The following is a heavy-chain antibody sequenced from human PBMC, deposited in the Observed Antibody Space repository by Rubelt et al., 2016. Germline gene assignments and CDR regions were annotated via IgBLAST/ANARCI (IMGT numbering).Heavy chain of an antibody. V-gene: IGHV4-39*01. CDR1: GGSISSSSYY. D-gene: IGHD1-26*01. CDR2: IYYSGST. CDR3: ARQGQTDSGSYGF. J-gene: IGHJ4*02. Sequence: QLQLQESGPGLVKPSETLSLTCTVSGGSISSSSYYWGWIRQPPGKGLEWIGSIYYSGSTYYNPSLKSRVTCAVDTSKNQFALKLTFVTAADTAVYYCARQGQTDSGSYGFWGQGTLVTVSS.